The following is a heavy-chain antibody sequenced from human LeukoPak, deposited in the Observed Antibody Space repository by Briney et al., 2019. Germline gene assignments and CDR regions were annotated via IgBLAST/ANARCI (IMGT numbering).Heavy chain of an antibody. CDR1: GGSISSSSYF. V-gene: IGHV4-39*07. Sequence: SETLSLTCTVSGGSISSSSYFWGWIRQPPGKGLEWIGSIYYTGRTYHNPSLKSRVTISVDTSKNQFSLKLSSVTAADTAVYYCARVKYSGSYYASPWGQGTLVTVSS. J-gene: IGHJ5*02. CDR3: ARVKYSGSYYASP. D-gene: IGHD1-26*01. CDR2: IYYTGRT.